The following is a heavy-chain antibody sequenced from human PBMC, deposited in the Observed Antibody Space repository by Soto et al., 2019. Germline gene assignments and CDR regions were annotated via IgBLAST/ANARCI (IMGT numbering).Heavy chain of an antibody. CDR2: ISYDGSNK. CDR1: GFTFSSYG. V-gene: IGHV3-30*18. Sequence: GGSLRLSCAASGFTFSSYGRHWVRQAPGKGLGWVAVISYDGSNKYYADSVKGRFTISRDNSKNTLYLQMNSLRAEDTAVYYCAKDRVVTARYNWFDPWGQGTLVTVSS. CDR3: AKDRVVTARYNWFDP. J-gene: IGHJ5*02. D-gene: IGHD2-21*02.